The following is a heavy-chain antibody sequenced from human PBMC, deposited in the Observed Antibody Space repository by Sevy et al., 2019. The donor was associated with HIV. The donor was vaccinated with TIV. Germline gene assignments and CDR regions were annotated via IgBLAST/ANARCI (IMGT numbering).Heavy chain of an antibody. J-gene: IGHJ4*02. Sequence: GGSLRLSCAASGFTFNNYGMFWVRQAPEEGLEWVSGITGGGGSTYYAASVKRRFTVSRDSSRNTLYLQMNSLRVEDTAVYYCAKGNYETGTQYFDYWGQGILVTVSS. CDR2: ITGGGGST. CDR3: AKGNYETGTQYFDY. D-gene: IGHD3-22*01. CDR1: GFTFNNYG. V-gene: IGHV3-23*01.